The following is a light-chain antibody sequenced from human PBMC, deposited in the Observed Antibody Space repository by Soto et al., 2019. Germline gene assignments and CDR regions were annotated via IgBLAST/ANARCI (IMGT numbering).Light chain of an antibody. J-gene: IGKJ3*01. V-gene: IGKV1-39*01. CDR3: QQSYTTPFT. CDR1: QSIVGY. Sequence: DIQMTQSPSSLSASVADRVTISCRASQSIVGYLNWYQQTPGKAPKLLIYAASSLRSGVPSRFSGSGSATDVNFTISSLQPEDFGTYYCQQSYTTPFTFGPGTHVDI. CDR2: AAS.